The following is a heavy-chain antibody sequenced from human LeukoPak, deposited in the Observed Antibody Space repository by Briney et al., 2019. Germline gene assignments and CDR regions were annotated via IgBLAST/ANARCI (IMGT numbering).Heavy chain of an antibody. Sequence: GASVKVSCKASGSTFSNHYIHWVRQAPGQGLEWLGMIYPSGGSTNYAQKFQHRFTMTSDMSTSTVYMQLSGLTSADTAFFYCARENSSSAFDYWGQGTLVTVSS. D-gene: IGHD6-6*01. V-gene: IGHV1-46*01. CDR3: ARENSSSAFDY. CDR1: GSTFSNHY. CDR2: IYPSGGST. J-gene: IGHJ4*02.